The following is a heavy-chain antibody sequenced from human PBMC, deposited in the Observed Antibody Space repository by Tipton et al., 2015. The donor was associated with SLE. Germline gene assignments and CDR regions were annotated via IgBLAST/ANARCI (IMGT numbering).Heavy chain of an antibody. CDR3: AREAVDKDGAIDI. CDR2: IFNSGDT. Sequence: LRLSCTVSGGSISRGSYFWIWVRQPAGRKLEWFGRIFNSGDTNYNPSLKSRATISLDTSKNQFSLRLTSVTAADTAVYYCAREAVDKDGAIDIWGQGTSVIVSS. V-gene: IGHV4-61*02. J-gene: IGHJ3*02. D-gene: IGHD2-2*02. CDR1: GGSISRGSYF.